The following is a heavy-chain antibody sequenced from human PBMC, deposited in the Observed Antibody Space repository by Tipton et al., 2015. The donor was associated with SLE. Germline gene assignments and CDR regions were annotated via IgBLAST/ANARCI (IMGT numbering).Heavy chain of an antibody. CDR2: INPSGGST. J-gene: IGHJ3*02. Sequence: QSGPEVKKPGASVKVSCKASGYTLTSYYMHWVRQAPGQGLEWMGIINPSGGSTSYAQKFQGRVTMTRDTSPSTVYMELSSLRSEDTAVYYCARGDRTHDAFDIWGQGTMVTVSS. CDR1: GYTLTSYY. CDR3: ARGDRTHDAFDI. V-gene: IGHV1-46*01.